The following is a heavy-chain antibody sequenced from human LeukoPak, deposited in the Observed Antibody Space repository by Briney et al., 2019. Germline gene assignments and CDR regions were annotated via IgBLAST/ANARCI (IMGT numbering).Heavy chain of an antibody. CDR2: ISGSGGST. J-gene: IGHJ5*02. V-gene: IGHV3-23*01. CDR3: ARDLFTTYLDP. CDR1: GFTFSSYA. Sequence: GGSLRLSCAASGFTFSSYAMSWVRQAPGQGLEWVSAISGSGGSTYYADSVKGRFTISRDNAKNSLYLQMNSLRAEDTAVYYCARDLFTTYLDPWGQGTLVTVSS. D-gene: IGHD3-22*01.